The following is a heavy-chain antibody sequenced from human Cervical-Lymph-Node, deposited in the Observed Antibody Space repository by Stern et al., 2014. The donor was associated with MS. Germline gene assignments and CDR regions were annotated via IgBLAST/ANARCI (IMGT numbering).Heavy chain of an antibody. V-gene: IGHV4-59*01. CDR2: IYYSGST. J-gene: IGHJ4*02. D-gene: IGHD6-19*01. CDR1: GGSISSYY. CDR3: ARGDIAVANFDY. Sequence: QLQLQESGPGLVKPSETLSLTCTVSGGSISSYYWSWIRQPPGKGLEWIGYIYYSGSTNYNPSLKSRVTISVDTSKNQFSLKLSSVTAADTAVYYCARGDIAVANFDYWGQGTLVTVSS.